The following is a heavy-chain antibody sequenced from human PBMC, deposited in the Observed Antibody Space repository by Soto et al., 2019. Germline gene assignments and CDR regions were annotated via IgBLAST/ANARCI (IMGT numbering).Heavy chain of an antibody. J-gene: IGHJ4*01. Sequence: GGSLRLSCAASGFTFSDYYMRWIRQATRKGPEWVSYFSNSGSTMFYAESANGRFTMSRDNAKNSLYLQMDSLRAEDTAVYYCARDSGYGSGTSVNHYHDYWGHGTLVTVSS. D-gene: IGHD3-10*01. V-gene: IGHV3-11*04. CDR2: FSNSGSTM. CDR1: GFTFSDYY. CDR3: ARDSGYGSGTSVNHYHDY.